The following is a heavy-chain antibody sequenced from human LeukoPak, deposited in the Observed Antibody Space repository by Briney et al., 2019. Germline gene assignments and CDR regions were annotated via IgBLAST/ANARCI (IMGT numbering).Heavy chain of an antibody. J-gene: IGHJ5*02. D-gene: IGHD2-2*01. CDR2: TYYRSTWYN. V-gene: IGHV6-1*01. CDR3: ARRLTQYDCFDP. CDR1: GDSVSSNSVT. Sequence: SQTLSLTCAISGDSVSSNSVTWNWIRQSPSSGLEWLGRTYYRSTWYNDYAVSVRGRVTVNPDTSKNQFSLHLNSVTPEDTAVYYCARRLTQYDCFDPWGQGILVTVSS.